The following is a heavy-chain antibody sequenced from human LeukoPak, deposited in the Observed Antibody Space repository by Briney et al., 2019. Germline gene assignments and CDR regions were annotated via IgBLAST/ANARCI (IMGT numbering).Heavy chain of an antibody. CDR2: IKEDGSEK. D-gene: IGHD4-11*01. Sequence: PGGSLRLSCAASGFTFSSYRMSWVRQAPGKGLEWVANIKEDGSEKDYMDFVKGRFTISRDNAKNSLYLQMNSLRAEDAAVYYCARFHSDYLDYWGQGTLVTVSS. V-gene: IGHV3-7*01. CDR1: GFTFSSYR. CDR3: ARFHSDYLDY. J-gene: IGHJ4*02.